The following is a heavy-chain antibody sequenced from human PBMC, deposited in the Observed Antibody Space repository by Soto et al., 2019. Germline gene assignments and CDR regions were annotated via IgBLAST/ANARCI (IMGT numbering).Heavy chain of an antibody. D-gene: IGHD1-26*01. CDR3: ARMVVGATDFDY. CDR1: GGTFSSYA. V-gene: IGHV1-69*01. CDR2: IIPIFGTA. J-gene: IGHJ4*02. Sequence: QVQLVQSGAEVKKPGSSVKVSCKASGGTFSSYAISWVRQAPGQGLEWMGGIIPIFGTANYAQKFQGRVTITADECTSTAYRELSSLRSEDTAVYYCARMVVGATDFDYWGQGTLVTVSS.